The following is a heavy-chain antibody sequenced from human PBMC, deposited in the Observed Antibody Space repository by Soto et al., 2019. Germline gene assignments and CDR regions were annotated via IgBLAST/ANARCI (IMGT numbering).Heavy chain of an antibody. V-gene: IGHV3-30*18. D-gene: IGHD2-2*02. Sequence: PGGSLRLSCAASGFPFGDFGMHWLRQAPGKGLEWVAVISHDGRDKFYADSVKARLTIYRHNSKNTPYLQMSGQRGEDTAVYYCANSPDFFCSSANCDRYYFDYWSQGTLVTVSS. J-gene: IGHJ4*02. CDR1: GFPFGDFG. CDR2: ISHDGRDK. CDR3: ANSPDFFCSSANCDRYYFDY.